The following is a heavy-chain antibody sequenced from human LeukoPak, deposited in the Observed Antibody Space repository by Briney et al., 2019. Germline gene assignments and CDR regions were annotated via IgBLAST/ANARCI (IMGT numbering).Heavy chain of an antibody. J-gene: IGHJ2*01. V-gene: IGHV3-53*05. Sequence: PGGSLRLSCAASGFTVSSNYMSWVRQAPGKGLEWVSVIYSGGSTYYADSVKGRFTISRDNSKNSLYLQMNSLRTEDTALYYCAKDGGGCSGDSCYTYWYFDLWGRGTLVTVSS. CDR2: IYSGGST. CDR3: AKDGGGCSGDSCYTYWYFDL. D-gene: IGHD2-15*01. CDR1: GFTVSSNY.